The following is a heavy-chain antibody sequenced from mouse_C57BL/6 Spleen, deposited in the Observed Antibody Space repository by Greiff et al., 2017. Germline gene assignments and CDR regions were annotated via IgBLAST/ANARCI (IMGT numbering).Heavy chain of an antibody. CDR1: GYTFSDYG. J-gene: IGHJ2*01. D-gene: IGHD2-5*01. CDR2: ISSGSGTI. CDR3: ARGRSNPFDY. V-gene: IGHV5-17*01. Sequence: EVMLVESGGGLVKPGGSLKLSCAASGYTFSDYGMHWVRQAPEKGLEWVAYISSGSGTIYYADTVKGRFTISRDNAKNTLFLQMTSVRSEDTAIYYCARGRSNPFDYWGQGTTLSVSS.